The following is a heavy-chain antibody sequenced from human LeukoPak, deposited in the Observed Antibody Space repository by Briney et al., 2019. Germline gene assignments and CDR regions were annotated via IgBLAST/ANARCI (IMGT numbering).Heavy chain of an antibody. J-gene: IGHJ4*02. CDR3: ARDTITVTTPYFDY. CDR2: INSYSGGT. V-gene: IGHV1-2*02. D-gene: IGHD4-17*01. Sequence: GASVTVSFKSAGYTFTFYYIDWVRQAPGQGLEWVGLINSYSGGTNYAQKFQGRVTMTRATSTSTAYMELSSLRSDDTAFYYCARDTITVTTPYFDYWGQGTLVTVPS. CDR1: GYTFTFYY.